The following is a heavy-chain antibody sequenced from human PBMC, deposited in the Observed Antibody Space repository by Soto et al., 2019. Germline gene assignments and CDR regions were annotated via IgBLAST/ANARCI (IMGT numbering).Heavy chain of an antibody. CDR1: GGSFSGYY. D-gene: IGHD3-22*01. V-gene: IGHV4-34*01. J-gene: IGHJ5*02. Sequence: SETLSLTCAVYGGSFSGYYCTWISQPPGTGLEWIREINHSGSTNYNSSLKSRGTISVDRAKNQFSLKLNSVTAADTAVYYCARGVNYYDSSGSYWFDPWGQGALVTVSS. CDR2: INHSGST. CDR3: ARGVNYYDSSGSYWFDP.